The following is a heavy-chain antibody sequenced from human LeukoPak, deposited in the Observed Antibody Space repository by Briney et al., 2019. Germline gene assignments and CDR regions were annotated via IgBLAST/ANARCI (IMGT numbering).Heavy chain of an antibody. D-gene: IGHD3-3*01. V-gene: IGHV1-69*06. CDR3: ARSLFRFLEWSYRSYYYYYMDV. CDR2: IIPIFGTV. J-gene: IGHJ6*03. Sequence: SVKVSCKASGYTFTGYYMHWVRQVPGQGLEWMGGIIPIFGTVNYAQKFQGRVTITADKSTSTAYMELSSLRSEDTAVYYCARSLFRFLEWSYRSYYYYYMDVWGKGTTVTVSS. CDR1: GYTFTGYY.